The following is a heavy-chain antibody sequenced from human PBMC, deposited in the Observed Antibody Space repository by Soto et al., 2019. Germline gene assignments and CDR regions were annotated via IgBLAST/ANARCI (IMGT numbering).Heavy chain of an antibody. CDR3: ASDTYYYDSSGSAEFDY. D-gene: IGHD3-22*01. Sequence: SETLSLTCAVYGGSFSGYYWSWIRQPPGKGLEWIGEINHSGSTNYNPSLKSRVTISVDTSKNQFSLKLSSVTAADTAVYYCASDTYYYDSSGSAEFDYWGQGTLVTVS. V-gene: IGHV4-34*01. CDR2: INHSGST. J-gene: IGHJ4*02. CDR1: GGSFSGYY.